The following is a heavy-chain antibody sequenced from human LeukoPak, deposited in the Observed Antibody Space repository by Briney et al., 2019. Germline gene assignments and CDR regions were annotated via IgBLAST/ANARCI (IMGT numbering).Heavy chain of an antibody. CDR2: SSDSGGRT. Sequence: GGSLRLSCAVSGITLSNYGMSWVRQAPGKGLEWVAGSSDSGGRTKYADSVKGRFTISRDNPKNTLYLQMNSLRAEDTAVYFCAKRGVVIRVILVGFHKEAYYFDSWGQGALVTVSS. V-gene: IGHV3-23*01. D-gene: IGHD3-10*01. J-gene: IGHJ4*02. CDR3: AKRGVVIRVILVGFHKEAYYFDS. CDR1: GITLSNYG.